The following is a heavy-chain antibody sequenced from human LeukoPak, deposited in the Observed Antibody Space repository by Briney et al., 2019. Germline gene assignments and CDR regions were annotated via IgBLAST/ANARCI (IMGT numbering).Heavy chain of an antibody. V-gene: IGHV3-53*01. CDR3: VYGFCSGPDS. CDR1: GFTDSNKY. D-gene: IGHD3-3*01. Sequence: GGSLRLSCAASGFTDSNKYMSGVRESPGKGVECVSFIYSDGGTSYADSVKGRFTISRDNSKNTLYLQIDSLRVEDTAVYYCVYGFCSGPDSWGQGTLVTVSS. J-gene: IGHJ4*02. CDR2: IYSDGGT.